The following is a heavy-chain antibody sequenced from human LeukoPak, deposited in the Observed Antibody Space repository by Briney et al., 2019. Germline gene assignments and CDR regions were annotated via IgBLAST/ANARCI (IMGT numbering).Heavy chain of an antibody. CDR2: IYPGDSDT. CDR3: ARLSGYCSSTSCYDYWFDP. J-gene: IGHJ5*02. Sequence: GESLQISCKGSGYSFTSYWIGWVRQMPGKGLEWMGIIYPGDSDTRYSPSFQGQVTISADKSISTAYLQWSSLKASDTAMYYCARLSGYCSSTSCYDYWFDPWGQGTLVTVSS. CDR1: GYSFTSYW. V-gene: IGHV5-51*01. D-gene: IGHD2-2*01.